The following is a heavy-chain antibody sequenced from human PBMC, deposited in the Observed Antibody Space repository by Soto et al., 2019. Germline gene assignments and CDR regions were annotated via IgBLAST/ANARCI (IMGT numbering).Heavy chain of an antibody. J-gene: IGHJ6*02. V-gene: IGHV1-69*13. CDR3: AWIAAAGTGYGMDV. CDR2: IIPIFGTA. Sequence: GASVKVSCKASGGTFSSYAISWVRQAPGQGLKWMGGIIPIFGTANYAQKFQGRVTITADESTSTAYMELSSLRSEDTAVYYCAWIAAAGTGYGMDVWGQGTTVTVSS. D-gene: IGHD6-13*01. CDR1: GGTFSSYA.